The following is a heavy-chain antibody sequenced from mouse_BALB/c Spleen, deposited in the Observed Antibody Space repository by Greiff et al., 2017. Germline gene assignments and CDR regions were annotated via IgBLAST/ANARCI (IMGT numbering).Heavy chain of an antibody. CDR3: NAPYYRYERPYYAMDY. J-gene: IGHJ4*01. CDR1: GFNIKDYY. CDR2: IDPENGDT. V-gene: IGHV14-4*02. D-gene: IGHD2-14*01. Sequence: VQLKQSGAELVRSGASVKLSCTASGFNIKDYYMHWVKQRPEQGLEWIGWIDPENGDTEYAPKFQGKATMTADTSSNTAYLQLSSLTSEDTAVYYCNAPYYRYERPYYAMDYWGQGTAVTVAS.